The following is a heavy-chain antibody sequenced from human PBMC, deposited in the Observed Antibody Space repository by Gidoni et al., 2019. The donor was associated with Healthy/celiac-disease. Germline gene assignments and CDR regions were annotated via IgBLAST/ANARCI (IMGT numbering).Heavy chain of an antibody. V-gene: IGHV3-21*01. D-gene: IGHD2-2*01. Sequence: GKGLEWVSSISSSSSYIYYADSVKGRFTISRDNAKNSLYLQMNSLRAEDTAVYYCARGRSSTSLPFDYWGQGTLVTVSS. CDR3: ARGRSSTSLPFDY. CDR2: ISSSSSYI. J-gene: IGHJ4*02.